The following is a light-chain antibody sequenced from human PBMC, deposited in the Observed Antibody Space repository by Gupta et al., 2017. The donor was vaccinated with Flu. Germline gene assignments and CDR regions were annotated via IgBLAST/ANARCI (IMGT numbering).Light chain of an antibody. Sequence: ITCRASRSVNIYLNWFQQKPGKAPKLLIFGASSLQSGVPSRFSGGGSGTDFTLTISGLQPEDSATYYCQQSYTTLGTFGPGTRVDIK. CDR1: RSVNIY. CDR3: QQSYTTLGT. V-gene: IGKV1-39*01. CDR2: GAS. J-gene: IGKJ3*01.